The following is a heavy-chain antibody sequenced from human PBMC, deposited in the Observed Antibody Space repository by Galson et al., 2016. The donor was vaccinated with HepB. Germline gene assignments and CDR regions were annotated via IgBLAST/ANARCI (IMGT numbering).Heavy chain of an antibody. V-gene: IGHV4-39*02. CDR2: IFFSGGP. D-gene: IGHD3-10*01. Sequence: ETLSLTCSVSGGSIRSSSFYWGWVRQSPGKGLEWIGGIFFSGGPTYNPSLKSRVTISVDTSNNVLSLTLRSVTAADTALYYCARRTWGSGVDHWGQGTLVTVS. J-gene: IGHJ5*02. CDR3: ARRTWGSGVDH. CDR1: GGSIRSSSFY.